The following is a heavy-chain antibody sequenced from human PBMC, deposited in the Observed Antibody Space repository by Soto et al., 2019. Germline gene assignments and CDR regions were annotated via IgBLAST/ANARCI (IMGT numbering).Heavy chain of an antibody. CDR2: ISSSGSTK. Sequence: GGSLRLSCAASGFTFSRYEMNWVRQAPGKGLEWVSYISSSGSTKYYADSVKGRFTISRDNAKNSLYLQMNSLRVEDTAVYYCARVGDGYNLNYWGQGTLATVSS. D-gene: IGHD5-12*01. J-gene: IGHJ4*02. CDR3: ARVGDGYNLNY. CDR1: GFTFSRYE. V-gene: IGHV3-48*03.